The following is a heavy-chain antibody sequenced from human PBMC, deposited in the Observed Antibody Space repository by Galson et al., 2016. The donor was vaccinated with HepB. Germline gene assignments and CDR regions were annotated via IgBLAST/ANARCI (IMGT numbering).Heavy chain of an antibody. V-gene: IGHV3-48*02. D-gene: IGHD3-3*01. J-gene: IGHJ4*02. CDR3: GRGRCYTDRCDSGFRYFDY. CDR1: GLTVSRKG. Sequence: SLRLSCAGSGLTVSRKGMGWVRQAPGKGLEWISYITSDSRNIYYAYFVRGRFTISRDNGKNSLYLQMNSLRDEDTAVYYGGRGRCYTDRCDSGFRYFDYWGQGTLVTVSS. CDR2: ITSDSRNI.